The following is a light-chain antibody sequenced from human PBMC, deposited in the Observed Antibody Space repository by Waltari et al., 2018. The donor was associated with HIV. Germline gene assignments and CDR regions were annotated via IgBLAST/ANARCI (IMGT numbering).Light chain of an antibody. CDR3: ATWDDSLRGVV. CDR1: ISNIGSNY. V-gene: IGLV1-47*01. J-gene: IGLJ2*01. CDR2: RNN. Sequence: QSVLTQPPSASGTPGQRISISCFGSISNIGSNYVYWYQQLPGTAPNLLIYRNNQRPSGVPDRFSGSKSGTSASLAISGLRSEDEADYYCATWDDSLRGVVFGGGAKLTVL.